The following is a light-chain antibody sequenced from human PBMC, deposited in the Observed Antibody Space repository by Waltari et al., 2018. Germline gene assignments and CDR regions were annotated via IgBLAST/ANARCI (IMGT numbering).Light chain of an antibody. V-gene: IGKV2-28*01. CDR1: QSLLHSTGYKY. CDR3: MQPLQTLIT. CDR2: LGS. J-gene: IGKJ5*01. Sequence: DIVMTQSPLSLPVAPGEPASISCRSSQSLLHSTGYKYLDWYLQKPGQSPQLLIYLGSHRASGVPDRFSGSGSGTDFSLKISRVEAEDVGIYYCMQPLQTLITFGQGTRLEIK.